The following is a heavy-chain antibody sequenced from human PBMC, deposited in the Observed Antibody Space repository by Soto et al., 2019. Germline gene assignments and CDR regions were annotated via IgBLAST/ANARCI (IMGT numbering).Heavy chain of an antibody. V-gene: IGHV5-51*01. CDR3: ARPRSSSRNYYGMDV. D-gene: IGHD6-13*01. CDR2: IYPGDPDT. CDR1: GYSFTSYW. J-gene: IGHJ6*02. Sequence: GESLKISCKGSGYSFTSYWIGWVRQMPGKGLEWMGIIYPGDPDTRYSPSFQGQVTITADKSISTAYLQWSSLKASDTAMYYCARPRSSSRNYYGMDVWGQGTTVTVS.